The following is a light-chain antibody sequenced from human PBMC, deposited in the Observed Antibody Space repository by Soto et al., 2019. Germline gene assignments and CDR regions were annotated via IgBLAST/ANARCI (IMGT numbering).Light chain of an antibody. CDR2: EFS. J-gene: IGLJ2*01. Sequence: QSALTQPASVSGSPGQSITISCTGTSSDVGGYNYVSWYQQHPGKAPKIMIYEFSNRPSGVSNRFSGSKSGNTASLTISGLQAEDEADYYCRSYTSSSTGVFGGGTKLTVL. V-gene: IGLV2-14*01. CDR1: SSDVGGYNY. CDR3: RSYTSSSTGV.